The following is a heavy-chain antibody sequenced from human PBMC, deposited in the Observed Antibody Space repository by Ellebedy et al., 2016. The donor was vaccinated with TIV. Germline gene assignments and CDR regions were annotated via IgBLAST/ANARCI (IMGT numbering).Heavy chain of an antibody. V-gene: IGHV3-43*01. J-gene: IGHJ4*02. D-gene: IGHD1-26*01. CDR3: GRGTVGATLIDY. CDR1: GFPFDDHT. CDR2: IRWDGDIT. Sequence: GESLKISCAASGFPFDDHTMHWVRQGPGKGLEWVSLIRWDGDITYYADSVKGRFTISRDNSKNSLYLQMNSLTTEDTALYYCGRGTVGATLIDYWGQGTLVTVSS.